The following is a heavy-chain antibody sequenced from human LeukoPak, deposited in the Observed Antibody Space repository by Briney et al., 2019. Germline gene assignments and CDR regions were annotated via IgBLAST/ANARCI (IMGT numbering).Heavy chain of an antibody. V-gene: IGHV3-30*02. J-gene: IGHJ6*02. CDR3: AKDLVRYCSGGSCFSLYYYYGMDV. Sequence: PGGSLRLSCAASGFTFSSYGMHWVRQAPGKGLEWVAFIRYDGSNKYYADSVKGRFTISRDNSKNTLYLQMNNLRAEDTAVYYCAKDLVRYCSGGSCFSLYYYYGMDVWGQGTTVTVSS. CDR1: GFTFSSYG. CDR2: IRYDGSNK. D-gene: IGHD2-15*01.